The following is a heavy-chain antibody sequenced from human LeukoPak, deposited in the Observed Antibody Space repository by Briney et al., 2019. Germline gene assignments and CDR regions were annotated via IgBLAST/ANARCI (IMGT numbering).Heavy chain of an antibody. CDR2: ISWDGGST. D-gene: IGHD3-22*01. CDR1: GFTFDDYA. J-gene: IGHJ6*03. Sequence: GGSLRLSCAASGFTFDDYAMHWVRQAPGKGLEWVSLISWDGGSTYYADSVKGRFTISRDNSKNSLYLQMNSLRAEDTALYYCAKGDRAIYYYYYMDVWGKGTTVTVSS. CDR3: AKGDRAIYYYYYMDV. V-gene: IGHV3-43D*03.